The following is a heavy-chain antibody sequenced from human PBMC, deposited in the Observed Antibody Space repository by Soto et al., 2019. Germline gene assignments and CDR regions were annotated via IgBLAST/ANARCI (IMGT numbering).Heavy chain of an antibody. CDR1: GFSLSTSGVG. CDR2: IYWNDDK. J-gene: IGHJ5*02. Sequence: GSGPTLVNPTQTLTLTCTFSGFSLSTSGVGVGWIRQPPGKALEWLALIYWNDDKRYSPSLKSRLTITKDTSKNQVVLTMTNMDPVDTATYYCAHSVPDIVVVPAALRAQAYWFDPWGQGTLVTVSS. D-gene: IGHD2-2*01. CDR3: AHSVPDIVVVPAALRAQAYWFDP. V-gene: IGHV2-5*01.